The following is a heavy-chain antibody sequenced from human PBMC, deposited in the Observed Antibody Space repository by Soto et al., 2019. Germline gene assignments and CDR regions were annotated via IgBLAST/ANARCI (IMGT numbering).Heavy chain of an antibody. J-gene: IGHJ4*02. CDR2: IYYSGST. CDR1: GGSITNNY. V-gene: IGHV4-59*01. Sequence: PSETLSLTCTVSGGSITNNYWNWIRQPPGKGLEWIGYIYYSGSTNYNPSLKSRVTISVDTSKNQISLKLSSVTAAATAVYYCARTTNGSDWAYWAQGILVTVS. D-gene: IGHD2-21*02. CDR3: ARTTNGSDWAY.